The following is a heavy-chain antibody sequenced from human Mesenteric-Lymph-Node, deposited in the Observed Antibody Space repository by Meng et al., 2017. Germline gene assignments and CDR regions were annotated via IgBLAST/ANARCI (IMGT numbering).Heavy chain of an antibody. CDR2: INWNGGSP. Sequence: VLFVVLGGCVLRSGVSLRLSCAASGFTFDDFGRSWVRQVPGKGPEWVSGINWNGGSPNYAESVKGRFTISRDNAKNSLYLQMDTLRAEDTAIYYCARELLGWYFDLWGRGTLVTVSS. CDR3: ARELLGWYFDL. J-gene: IGHJ2*01. CDR1: GFTFDDFG. V-gene: IGHV3-20*04. D-gene: IGHD2-8*02.